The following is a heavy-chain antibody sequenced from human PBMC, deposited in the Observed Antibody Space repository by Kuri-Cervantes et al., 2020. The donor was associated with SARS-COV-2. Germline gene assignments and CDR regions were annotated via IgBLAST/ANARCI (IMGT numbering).Heavy chain of an antibody. CDR3: TTVGYYDFWSGFDY. CDR2: IYYSGST. D-gene: IGHD3-3*01. J-gene: IGHJ4*02. V-gene: IGHV4-39*01. CDR1: GGSISSSSYY. Sequence: GSLRLSCTVSGGSISSSSYYWGWIRQPPGKGLEWIESIYYSGSTYYNPSLKSRVTISVDTSKNQFSLKLSSVTAADAAVYYCTTVGYYDFWSGFDYWGQGTLVTVSS.